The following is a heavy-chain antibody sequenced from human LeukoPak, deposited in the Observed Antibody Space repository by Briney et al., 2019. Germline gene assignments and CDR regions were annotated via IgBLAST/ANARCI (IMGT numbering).Heavy chain of an antibody. CDR2: IYYSGST. CDR3: ARTSYSSGWYSEAYYFDY. J-gene: IGHJ4*02. D-gene: IGHD6-19*01. Sequence: PSETLSLTCTVSGGSISSSSYYWGWISQPPGKGLEWIGSIYYSGSTYYNPSLKSRVTISVDTSKNQFSLKLSSVTAADTAVYYCARTSYSSGWYSEAYYFDYWGQGTLVTVSS. CDR1: GGSISSSSYY. V-gene: IGHV4-39*07.